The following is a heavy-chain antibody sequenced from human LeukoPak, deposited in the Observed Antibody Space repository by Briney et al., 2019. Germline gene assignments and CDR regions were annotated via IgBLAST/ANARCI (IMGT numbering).Heavy chain of an antibody. Sequence: PGRSLRLSCAASGFTFDDYAMHWVRQAPGKGLEWVSGISWNSGSIGYADSVKGRFTISRDDAKNSLYLQMNSLRAEDMALYYCAKGGQQLVMYYFDYWGQGTLVTVSS. J-gene: IGHJ4*02. CDR2: ISWNSGSI. CDR1: GFTFDDYA. D-gene: IGHD6-13*01. CDR3: AKGGQQLVMYYFDY. V-gene: IGHV3-9*03.